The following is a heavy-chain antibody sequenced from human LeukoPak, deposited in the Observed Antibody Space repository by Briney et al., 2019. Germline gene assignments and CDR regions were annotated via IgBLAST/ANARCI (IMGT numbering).Heavy chain of an antibody. J-gene: IGHJ4*02. CDR3: ARTDVDIVATIPFDY. D-gene: IGHD5-12*01. Sequence: ASVKVSCKASGYTFTSYGISWVRQAPGQGLEWMGWISAYNGNTNYAQKLQGRVTMTTDTSTSTAYMELRSLRSDDTAVYYCARTDVDIVATIPFDYRGQGTLVTVSS. CDR2: ISAYNGNT. V-gene: IGHV1-18*01. CDR1: GYTFTSYG.